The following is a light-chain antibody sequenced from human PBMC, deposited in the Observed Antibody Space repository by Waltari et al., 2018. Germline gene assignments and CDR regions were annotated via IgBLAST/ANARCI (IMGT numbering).Light chain of an antibody. V-gene: IGKV3-20*01. CDR2: SAA. J-gene: IGKJ5*01. CDR1: QSVSSRY. Sequence: TQSPSSLSASVGDRATLSCRASQSVSSRYLAWYQQKPGQAPRVVIYSAAGRATGTPDRFSGSGSGTDFTLTISRLEPEDFAMYYCQEFGSSPTVTFGQGTRLEIK. CDR3: QEFGSSPTVT.